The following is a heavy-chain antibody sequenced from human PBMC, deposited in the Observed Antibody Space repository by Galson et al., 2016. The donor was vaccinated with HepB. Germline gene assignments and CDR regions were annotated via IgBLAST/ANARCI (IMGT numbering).Heavy chain of an antibody. CDR1: GFAFSNYG. V-gene: IGHV3-33*07. CDR3: ARDSSGYHYYFDY. J-gene: IGHJ4*02. D-gene: IGHD3-22*01. CDR2: IWFDGTDK. Sequence: SLRLSCAASGFAFSNYGIFWLRQAPGKGLEWVALIWFDGTDKYYADSVKGRLTISRDNSKNTLYLQMNSLRAEDTAMYYCARDSSGYHYYFDYWGQGTLVTVSS.